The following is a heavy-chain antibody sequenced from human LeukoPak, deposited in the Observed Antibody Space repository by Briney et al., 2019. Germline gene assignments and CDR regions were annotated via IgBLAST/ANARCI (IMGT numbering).Heavy chain of an antibody. J-gene: IGHJ6*04. CDR3: ARVPVRGYCSGGSCYGDYYYYGMDV. D-gene: IGHD2-15*01. CDR1: GGSFSGYY. Sequence: SETLSLTCAVYGGSFSGYYWSWLRQPPGKGLEWIGEINHSGSTNYNPSLKSRVTISVDTSKNQFSLKLSSVTAADTAVYYCARVPVRGYCSGGSCYGDYYYYGMDVWGKGTTVTVSS. CDR2: INHSGST. V-gene: IGHV4-34*01.